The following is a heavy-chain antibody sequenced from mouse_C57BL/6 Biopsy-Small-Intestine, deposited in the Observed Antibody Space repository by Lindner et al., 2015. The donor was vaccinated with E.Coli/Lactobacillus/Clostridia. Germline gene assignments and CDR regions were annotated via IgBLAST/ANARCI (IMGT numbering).Heavy chain of an antibody. CDR2: ISSGSSTI. CDR3: ARDWDASWYFDV. V-gene: IGHV5-17*01. D-gene: IGHD4-1*01. CDR1: GFTFSDYG. Sequence: VQLQESGGGLVKPGGSLKLSCAASGFTFSDYGMHWVRQAPEKGLEWVAYISSGSSTIYYADTVKGRFTISRDNAKNTLFLQMTSLRSEDTAMYYCARDWDASWYFDVWGTGTTVTVSS. J-gene: IGHJ1*03.